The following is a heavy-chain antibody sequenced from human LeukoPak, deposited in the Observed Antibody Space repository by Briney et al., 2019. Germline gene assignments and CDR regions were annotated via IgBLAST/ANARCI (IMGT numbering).Heavy chain of an antibody. J-gene: IGHJ4*02. CDR1: GGSISSSNW. D-gene: IGHD4-17*01. CDR3: ARERRDLVEEATVTSNFDY. Sequence: SGTLSLTCAVSGGSISSSNWWSWVRQPPGKGLEWIGEIYHSGSTNYNPSLKSRVTISVDKSKNQFSLKLSSVTAADTAVYYCARERRDLVEEATVTSNFDYWGQGTLVTVSS. CDR2: IYHSGST. V-gene: IGHV4-4*02.